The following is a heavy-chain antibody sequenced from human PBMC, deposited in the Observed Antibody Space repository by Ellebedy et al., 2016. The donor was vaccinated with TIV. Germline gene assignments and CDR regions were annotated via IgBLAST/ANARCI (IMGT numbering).Heavy chain of an antibody. V-gene: IGHV3-21*01. CDR2: ISSSSSYI. CDR1: GFTFSSYS. J-gene: IGHJ5*02. CDR3: ARGDDSGYYDFWSGSFDP. Sequence: PGGSLRLSCAASGFTFSSYSMNWVRQAPGKGLEWVSSISSSSSYIYYADSVNGRFTISRDNAKNSLYLQMNSLRAEDTAVYYCARGDDSGYYDFWSGSFDPWGQGTLVTVSS. D-gene: IGHD3-3*01.